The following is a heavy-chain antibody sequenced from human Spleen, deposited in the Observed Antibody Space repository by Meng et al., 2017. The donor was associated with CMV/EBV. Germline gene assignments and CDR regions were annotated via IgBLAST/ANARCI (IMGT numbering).Heavy chain of an antibody. V-gene: IGHV1-69*05. CDR3: ARGTATLSDY. CDR2: LIPFFGVP. CDR1: GGTFSNYA. J-gene: IGHJ4*02. Sequence: KVSCKTAGGTFSNYAISWVRQAPGQGLEWMGGLIPFFGVPHYAQTFQGRVSITTDESTSTVYMELSSLRSEDTAVFYCARGTATLSDYWGQGTLVTVSS. D-gene: IGHD5-18*01.